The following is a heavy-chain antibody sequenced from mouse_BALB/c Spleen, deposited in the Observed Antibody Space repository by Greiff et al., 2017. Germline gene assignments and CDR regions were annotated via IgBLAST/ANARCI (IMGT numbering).Heavy chain of an antibody. CDR2: ISSGGSYT. CDR3: ARHGVDGYVYFDY. V-gene: IGHV5-6*01. J-gene: IGHJ2*01. D-gene: IGHD1-2*01. Sequence: EVMLVESGGDLVKPGGSLKLSCAASGFTFSSYGMSWVRQTPDKRLEWVATISSGGSYTYYPDSVKVRFTISIDNAKNTLYLQMSSLKSEDTAMYYCARHGVDGYVYFDYWGQGTTLTVSS. CDR1: GFTFSSYG.